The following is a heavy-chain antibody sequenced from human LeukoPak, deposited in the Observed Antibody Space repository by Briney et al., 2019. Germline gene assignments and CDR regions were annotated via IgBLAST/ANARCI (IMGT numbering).Heavy chain of an antibody. J-gene: IGHJ5*02. D-gene: IGHD3-16*01. Sequence: GGSLRLSCAASGFTFSSYGMHWFRQAPGKGLEWVAFIRYDGSNKYYADSVKGRFTISRDSSNNLVFLQMSNLRPDDTAVYFCARDSPYTLWAVFEPWGQGTLVIVSS. CDR2: IRYDGSNK. CDR3: ARDSPYTLWAVFEP. CDR1: GFTFSSYG. V-gene: IGHV3-30*02.